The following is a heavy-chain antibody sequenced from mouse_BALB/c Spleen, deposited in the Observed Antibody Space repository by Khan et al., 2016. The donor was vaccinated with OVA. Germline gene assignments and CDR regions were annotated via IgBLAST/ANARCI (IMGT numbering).Heavy chain of an antibody. J-gene: IGHJ4*01. Sequence: QIQLVQSGPELKKPGETVKISCKASGYTFTKYGMNWVKQAPGKGLKWMGWINTYTGETTYVDDFKGRFAFSLETSASTAYLQINNLKDEDSATYFCTRPPYFSSVVDTWGQGTSVTVSS. CDR2: INTYTGET. D-gene: IGHD6-1*01. V-gene: IGHV9-3-1*01. CDR1: GYTFTKYG. CDR3: TRPPYFSSVVDT.